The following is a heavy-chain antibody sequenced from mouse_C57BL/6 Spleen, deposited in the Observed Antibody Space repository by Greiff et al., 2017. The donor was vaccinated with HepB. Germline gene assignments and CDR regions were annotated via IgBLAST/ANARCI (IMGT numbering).Heavy chain of an antibody. V-gene: IGHV1-26*01. CDR2: INPNNGGT. J-gene: IGHJ4*01. CDR1: GYTFTDYY. CDR3: ARLLRGAMDY. Sequence: EVQLQQSGPELVKPGASVKISCKASGYTFTDYYMNWVKQSHGKSLEWIGDINPNNGGTSYNQKFKGKATLTVDKSSSTAYMELRSLTSEDSAVYYWARLLRGAMDYWGQGTSVPVSS. D-gene: IGHD1-1*01.